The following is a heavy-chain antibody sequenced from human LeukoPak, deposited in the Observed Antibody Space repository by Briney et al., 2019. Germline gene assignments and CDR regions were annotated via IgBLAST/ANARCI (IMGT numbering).Heavy chain of an antibody. CDR3: TKEGGPMSATTERYSFDH. J-gene: IGHJ4*02. D-gene: IGHD4-17*01. V-gene: IGHV3-30*18. CDR1: GFTFSDYA. Sequence: PAGSLRLSCAASGFTFSDYAMHWVRQAPGKGLEWVTVISTKGPLQNYGGSVKGRFSNSRDNSDNTLSLQMNCVRAEDTAVYYCTKEGGPMSATTERYSFDHWGRETLVTVSS. CDR2: ISTKGPLQ.